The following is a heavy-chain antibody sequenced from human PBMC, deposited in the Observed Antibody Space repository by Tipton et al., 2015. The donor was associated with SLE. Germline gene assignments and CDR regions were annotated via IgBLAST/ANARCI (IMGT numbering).Heavy chain of an antibody. V-gene: IGHV1-8*01. CDR2: MNPNSGNT. CDR1: GYTFTSYD. CDR3: ARSMVQGVMGYYYGMDV. J-gene: IGHJ6*02. Sequence: QLVQSGAEVKKPGAPVKVSCKASGYTFTSYDINWVRQATGQGLEWMGWMNPNSGNTGYAQKFQGRVTMTRNTSISTAYMELSSLRSEDTAVYYCARSMVQGVMGYYYGMDVWGQGTTVTVSS. D-gene: IGHD3-10*01.